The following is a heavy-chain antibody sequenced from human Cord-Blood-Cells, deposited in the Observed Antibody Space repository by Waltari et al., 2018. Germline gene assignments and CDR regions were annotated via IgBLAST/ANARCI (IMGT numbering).Heavy chain of an antibody. CDR1: GYSISSGYY. Sequence: QVQLQESGPGLVKPSETLSLTCTVSGYSISSGYYCGWIRQPPGKGLEWIGSIYHSGSTYYNPSLKSRVTIAVDTSKNQFSLKLSSVTAADTAVYYCARVGRCSSTSCYWYFDLWGRGTLVTVSS. CDR3: ARVGRCSSTSCYWYFDL. D-gene: IGHD2-2*01. V-gene: IGHV4-38-2*02. J-gene: IGHJ2*01. CDR2: IYHSGST.